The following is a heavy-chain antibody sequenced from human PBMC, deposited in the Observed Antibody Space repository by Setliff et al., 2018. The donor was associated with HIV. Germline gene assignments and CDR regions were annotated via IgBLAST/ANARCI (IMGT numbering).Heavy chain of an antibody. CDR3: ARGPTTVTNYYYYYMDV. CDR2: ISSKRTSI. Sequence: GGSLRLSCAASGFTFSYYTMHWVRQAPGKGLEWISYISSKRTSIYYADSVKGRFTISRDNDRNSLYLQMNGLRAEDPAVYYCARGPTTVTNYYYYYMDVWGKGTTVTVSS. D-gene: IGHD4-17*01. J-gene: IGHJ6*03. V-gene: IGHV3-48*01. CDR1: GFTFSYYT.